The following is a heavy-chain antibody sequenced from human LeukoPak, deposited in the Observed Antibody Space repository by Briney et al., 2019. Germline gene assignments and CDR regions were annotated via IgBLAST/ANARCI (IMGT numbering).Heavy chain of an antibody. D-gene: IGHD2/OR15-2a*01. CDR1: GYTFTSYG. CDR3: AREGSNRVIDY. CDR2: INTDTGNP. Sequence: EASVKVSCKASGYTFTSYGFSWVRQVPGQGLEWMGWINTDTGNPTYVPGFTGRFVFSLDTSVSTAYLQISSLKAEDTAVYYCAREGSNRVIDYWGQGTLVTVSS. V-gene: IGHV7-4-1*02. J-gene: IGHJ4*02.